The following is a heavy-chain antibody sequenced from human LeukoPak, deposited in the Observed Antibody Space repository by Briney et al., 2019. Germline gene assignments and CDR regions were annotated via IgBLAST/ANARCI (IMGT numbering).Heavy chain of an antibody. CDR3: ARETGGYSYSLDY. V-gene: IGHV4-38-2*02. CDR1: GYSISSGYY. Sequence: SETLSLTCAVSGYSISSGYYWGWIRQPPGEGLEWIGSIYHSGSTYYNPSLKSRVTISVDTSKNQFSLKLSSVTAADTAVYYCARETGGYSYSLDYWGQGTLVTVSS. CDR2: IYHSGST. D-gene: IGHD5-18*01. J-gene: IGHJ4*02.